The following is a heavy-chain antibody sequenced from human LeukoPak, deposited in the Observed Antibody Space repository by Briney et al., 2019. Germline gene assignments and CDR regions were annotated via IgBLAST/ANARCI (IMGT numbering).Heavy chain of an antibody. V-gene: IGHV3-23*01. CDR2: ISGSGGST. J-gene: IGHJ4*02. Sequence: PGGSLRLSCAASGFTFSSYAMSWVRQTPGKGLEWVSAISGSGGSTYYADSVKGRFTISRDNSKNTLYLQMNSLRAEDTAVYYCASSVPVYCSGGSCPLDYWGQGTLVTVSS. CDR1: GFTFSSYA. D-gene: IGHD2-15*01. CDR3: ASSVPVYCSGGSCPLDY.